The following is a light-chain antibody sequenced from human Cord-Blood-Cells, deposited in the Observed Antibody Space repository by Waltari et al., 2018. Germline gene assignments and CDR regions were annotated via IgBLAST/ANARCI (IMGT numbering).Light chain of an antibody. CDR1: SSDVGSYNL. J-gene: IGLJ1*01. V-gene: IGLV2-23*01. CDR3: CSYAGSSTYV. CDR2: ECS. Sequence: QTALTQPASVSGSPGQSITISCTGTSSDVGSYNLVSWYQQHPGKAPKLMIYECSKRPSGVSNRFSGSKSGNTASRTIYGLQAEDEADYYCCSYAGSSTYVFGTGTKVTVL.